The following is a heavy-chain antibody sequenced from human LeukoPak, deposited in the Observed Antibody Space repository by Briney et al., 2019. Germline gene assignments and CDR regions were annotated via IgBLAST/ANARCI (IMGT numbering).Heavy chain of an antibody. D-gene: IGHD3-10*01. CDR3: AKAPDYYPYYFDY. V-gene: IGHV3-23*01. Sequence: GGSLRLSCAASGFTFSSCAMIWVRQGPGKGLEWVSVISGSGGSTYYADSVKGRFTISRDNSKNTLYLQMSSLRAEDTAVYYCAKAPDYYPYYFDYWGQGTLVTVSS. CDR2: ISGSGGST. J-gene: IGHJ4*02. CDR1: GFTFSSCA.